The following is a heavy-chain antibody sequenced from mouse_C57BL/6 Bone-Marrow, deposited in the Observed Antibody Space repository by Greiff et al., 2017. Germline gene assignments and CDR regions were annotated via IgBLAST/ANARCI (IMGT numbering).Heavy chain of an antibody. D-gene: IGHD2-4*01. J-gene: IGHJ3*01. V-gene: IGHV1-74*01. CDR2: IHPSDSDT. CDR3: ALSYDYDKDWFAY. Sequence: VQLQQPGAELVKPGASVKVSCKASGYTFTSYWMHWVKQRPGQGLEWIGRIHPSDSDTNYNQKFKGKATLTVDKSSSTAYMQLSSLTSEDSAVYYGALSYDYDKDWFAYWGQGTLVTVSA. CDR1: GYTFTSYW.